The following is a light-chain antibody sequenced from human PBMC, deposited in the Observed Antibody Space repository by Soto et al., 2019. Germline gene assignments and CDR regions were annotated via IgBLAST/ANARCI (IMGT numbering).Light chain of an antibody. CDR3: SSCVDSSTYVI. CDR1: SNDVGGYDY. V-gene: IGLV2-14*03. Sequence: QSALTQPASVSGSPGQSITISCTGTSNDVGGYDYVSWYQHHPGKVPKLIIYDVTNRPSGVSSRFSGSKSGNTASLTISGLRTEDEADYYCSSCVDSSTYVIFGGGTQLTVL. CDR2: DVT. J-gene: IGLJ2*01.